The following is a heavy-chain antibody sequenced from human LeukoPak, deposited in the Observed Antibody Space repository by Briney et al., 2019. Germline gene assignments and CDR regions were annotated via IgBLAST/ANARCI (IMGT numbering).Heavy chain of an antibody. J-gene: IGHJ6*03. CDR1: GFIVSSNY. D-gene: IGHD2/OR15-2a*01. V-gene: IGHV3-66*01. CDR3: ARDVKGYYYYMDV. Sequence: PGGSLRLSCAASGFIVSSNYMSWVRQAPGKGLEWVSVIYVDGSTYYADSVKGRFTISRDNSKNTLYLQLNSLRAEDTAVYYCARDVKGYYYYMDVWGKGTTVTISS. CDR2: IYVDGST.